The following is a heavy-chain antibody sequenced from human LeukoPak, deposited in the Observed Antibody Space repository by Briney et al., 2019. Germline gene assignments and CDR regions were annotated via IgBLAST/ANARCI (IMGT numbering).Heavy chain of an antibody. J-gene: IGHJ6*02. Sequence: PGRSLRLSCAASGFTFSSYGMHWVRQAPGKGLEWVAVIWYDGSNKYYADSVKGRFTISRDNSKNTLYLQMNSLRAEDTAVYYCARDGHIVATFVPYYYGMDVWGQGTTVTVSS. D-gene: IGHD5-12*01. V-gene: IGHV3-33*01. CDR3: ARDGHIVATFVPYYYGMDV. CDR1: GFTFSSYG. CDR2: IWYDGSNK.